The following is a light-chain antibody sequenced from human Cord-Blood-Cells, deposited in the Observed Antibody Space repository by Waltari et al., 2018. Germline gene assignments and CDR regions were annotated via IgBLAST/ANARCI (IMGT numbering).Light chain of an antibody. J-gene: IGLJ3*02. CDR1: LRRRYY. Sequence: SSELPQDPAVSVALAQTVRLTFPGDLRRRYYASRYQQKPGEAPLLVIYGKNNQPTGIPDRFSCSSSGNTASFTTTGGQAEDEADYYCNSRDSSGNHLWVFGGGTKLTVL. V-gene: IGLV3-19*01. CDR3: NSRDSSGNHLWV. CDR2: GKN.